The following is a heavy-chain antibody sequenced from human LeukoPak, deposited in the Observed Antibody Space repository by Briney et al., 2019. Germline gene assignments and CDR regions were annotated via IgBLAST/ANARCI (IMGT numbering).Heavy chain of an antibody. V-gene: IGHV3-23*01. J-gene: IGHJ6*01. CDR3: AKGDYDILAGSDL. CDR1: GFTFGTYG. Sequence: PGGSLSLACAPYGFTFGTYGMRWARQAPGEGMEWVSGISGRGGGTYYADCVEGQFSISRDNGKDTLYLQMNSLRVEDTAVYYCAKGDYDILAGSDLWGQGTTVSVCS. D-gene: IGHD3-9*01. CDR2: ISGRGGGT.